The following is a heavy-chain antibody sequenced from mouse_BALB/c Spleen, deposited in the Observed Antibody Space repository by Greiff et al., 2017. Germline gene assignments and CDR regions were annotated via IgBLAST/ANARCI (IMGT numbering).Heavy chain of an antibody. Sequence: EVQGVESGGGLVKPGGSLKLSCAASGFTFSSYAMSWVRQTPEKRLEWVATISSGGSYTYYPDSVKGRFTISRDNAKNTLYLQMSSLRSEDTAMYYCARNDGYYPFAYWGQGTLVTVSA. CDR1: GFTFSSYA. J-gene: IGHJ3*01. V-gene: IGHV5-9-3*01. CDR2: ISSGGSYT. D-gene: IGHD2-3*01. CDR3: ARNDGYYPFAY.